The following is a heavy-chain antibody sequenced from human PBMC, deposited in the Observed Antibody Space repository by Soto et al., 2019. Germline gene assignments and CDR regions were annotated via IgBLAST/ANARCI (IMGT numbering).Heavy chain of an antibody. CDR3: ARRYSAWGDAFDV. J-gene: IGHJ3*01. Sequence: EVRLVESGGGLVKPGGSLRLSCAASGFIFSDHYMDWVRQAPGKGLEWVGRSRNKPNAYSTEYAASVKGRFTISRDDSKTSLYLQMNSLKAEDTAVYYCARRYSAWGDAFDVWGQGTMVTVSS. CDR1: GFIFSDHY. V-gene: IGHV3-72*01. CDR2: SRNKPNAYST. D-gene: IGHD5-12*01.